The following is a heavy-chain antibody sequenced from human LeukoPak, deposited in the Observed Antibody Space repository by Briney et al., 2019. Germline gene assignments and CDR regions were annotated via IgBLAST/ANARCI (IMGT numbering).Heavy chain of an antibody. D-gene: IGHD2-15*01. CDR3: AKDHSRRLAATKCGMDV. V-gene: IGHV3-23*01. Sequence: GGSLRLSCAASGFTVSSNYMSWVRQAPGKGLEWVSAISGSGGSTYYADSVKGRFTISRDNSKNTLYLQMNSLRAEDTAVYYCAKDHSRRLAATKCGMDVWGQGTTVTVSS. CDR2: ISGSGGST. J-gene: IGHJ6*02. CDR1: GFTVSSNY.